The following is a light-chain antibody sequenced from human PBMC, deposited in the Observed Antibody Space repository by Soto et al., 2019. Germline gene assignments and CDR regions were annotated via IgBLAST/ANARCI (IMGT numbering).Light chain of an antibody. V-gene: IGKV1-33*01. J-gene: IGKJ4*01. CDR2: DAS. CDR1: QDIKNY. CDR3: QQDDNLPLT. Sequence: DIQMTQSPSSLSASVGDRVTITCQASQDIKNYLNWYQQKSGKAPKLLIYDASDLETGVPSRFTGSGSRTDFTFTINSLQPEDIATYYCQQDDNLPLTFGGGTKVEIK.